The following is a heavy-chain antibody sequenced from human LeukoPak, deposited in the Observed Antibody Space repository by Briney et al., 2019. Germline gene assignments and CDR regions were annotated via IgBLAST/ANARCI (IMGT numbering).Heavy chain of an antibody. D-gene: IGHD2-2*01. CDR2: ISAFNGNT. V-gene: IGHV1-18*01. CDR1: GYTFTSSV. Sequence: GASVKVSCKASGYTFTSSVINWVRQAPGQGLEWMGWISAFNGNTNYAQKLRGRVTMTTDTSTSTAYMELRSLRSDDTAVYYCARGPIIDIVVIPAAADYYHMDVWGKGTTVTVSS. J-gene: IGHJ6*03. CDR3: ARGPIIDIVVIPAAADYYHMDV.